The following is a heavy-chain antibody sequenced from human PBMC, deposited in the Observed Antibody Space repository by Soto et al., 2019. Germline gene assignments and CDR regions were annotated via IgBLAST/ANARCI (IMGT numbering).Heavy chain of an antibody. D-gene: IGHD5-12*01. Sequence: EVQLLESGGGLVQPGGSLRLACAASGFSFNSYAMVCVRQAPGKGLEWVSVISARGGSSYFADSVKGRFTISRDNSKNVLSLEMNNLRAEDTATYFCEKGSIEYSASVDRWGQGTLVLVPS. J-gene: IGHJ5*02. CDR1: GFSFNSYA. CDR2: ISARGGSS. V-gene: IGHV3-23*01. CDR3: EKGSIEYSASVDR.